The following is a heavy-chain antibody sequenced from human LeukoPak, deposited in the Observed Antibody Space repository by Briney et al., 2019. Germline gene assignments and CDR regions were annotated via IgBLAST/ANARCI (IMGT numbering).Heavy chain of an antibody. CDR3: ARGYCSSTSCYGLDY. V-gene: IGHV5-51*01. D-gene: IGHD2-2*01. CDR2: IYPGDSDT. Sequence: GESLKISCKGSGYSFTSYWIGWVRQMPGKGLEWMGIIYPGDSDTRYSPSFQGQVTISADKSISTAYLQWSSLKASGTAMYYCARGYCSSTSCYGLDYWGQGTLVTVSS. CDR1: GYSFTSYW. J-gene: IGHJ4*02.